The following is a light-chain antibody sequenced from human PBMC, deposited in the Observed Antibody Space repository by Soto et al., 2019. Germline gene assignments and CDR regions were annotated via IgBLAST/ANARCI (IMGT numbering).Light chain of an antibody. CDR3: CSYAGSSTWV. J-gene: IGLJ3*02. V-gene: IGLV2-23*01. CDR2: DGS. Sequence: QSALTQPASVSGSPGQSITISCTGTSSDVGSYNLVSWYQQHPGKAPKLMIYDGSERPSGVSNRFSGSKSGNTASLTISGVQAGDEADYYCCSYAGSSTWVFGGGTKVTVL. CDR1: SSDVGSYNL.